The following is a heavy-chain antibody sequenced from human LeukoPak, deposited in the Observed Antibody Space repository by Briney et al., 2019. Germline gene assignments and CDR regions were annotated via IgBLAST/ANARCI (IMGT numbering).Heavy chain of an antibody. Sequence: ASVKVSCKTSGYTFISYGINWVRQAPGQGLEWMGWINTFNGNTDYAQEFLGRVTMTTDTSTSTVYLDLRSLRSDDTAVYYCARGESYGLGSYIVPYYMDVWGKGTTVTVSS. J-gene: IGHJ6*03. V-gene: IGHV1-18*01. D-gene: IGHD3-10*01. CDR2: INTFNGNT. CDR1: GYTFISYG. CDR3: ARGESYGLGSYIVPYYMDV.